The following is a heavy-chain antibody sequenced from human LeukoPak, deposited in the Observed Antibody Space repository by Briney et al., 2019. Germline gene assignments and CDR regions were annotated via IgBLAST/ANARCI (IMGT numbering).Heavy chain of an antibody. Sequence: GGSLRLSCAASGFTFSSYGMDWVRQAPGKGLEWVSYISSSSTIYYADSVKGRFTISRDNAKNSLYLQMNSLRAEDTAVYYCASSYGSGSYPASFDYWGQGTLVTVSS. J-gene: IGHJ4*02. CDR1: GFTFSSYG. CDR2: ISSSSTI. D-gene: IGHD3-10*01. V-gene: IGHV3-48*04. CDR3: ASSYGSGSYPASFDY.